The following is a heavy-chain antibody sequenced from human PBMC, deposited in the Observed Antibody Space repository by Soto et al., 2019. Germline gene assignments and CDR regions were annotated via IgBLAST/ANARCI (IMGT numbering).Heavy chain of an antibody. Sequence: QVQLQESGPGLVKPSETLSLTCTVSGGSISSYYWTWIRQPPGKGLEWIGFIYNSGSTHYNPSLRSRCNISVDTSKNQFSLKLRSVTAADTAVYYCASMGYHYGSGSYPLDYWGQGTLVTVAS. D-gene: IGHD3-10*01. CDR1: GGSISSYY. J-gene: IGHJ4*02. V-gene: IGHV4-59*08. CDR3: ASMGYHYGSGSYPLDY. CDR2: IYNSGST.